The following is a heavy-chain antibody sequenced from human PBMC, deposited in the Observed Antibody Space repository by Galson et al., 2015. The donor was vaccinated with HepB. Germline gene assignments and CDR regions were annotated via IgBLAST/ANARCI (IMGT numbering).Heavy chain of an antibody. CDR2: IKSKADGGTT. Sequence: SLRLSCAASGFTLSNAWMNWVRQAPGKGLEWVGRIKSKADGGTTDYIAPVKDRFIISRDNSKDTLYLQMHSLKTEDTAVYYCTTVMWYGPRCWGQGTLVTGSP. V-gene: IGHV3-15*07. J-gene: IGHJ4*02. CDR1: GFTLSNAW. CDR3: TTVMWYGPRC. D-gene: IGHD2-15*01.